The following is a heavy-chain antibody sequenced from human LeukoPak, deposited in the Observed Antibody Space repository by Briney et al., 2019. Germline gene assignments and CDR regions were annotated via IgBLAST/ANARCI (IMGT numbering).Heavy chain of an antibody. CDR1: GFTFSSYA. D-gene: IGHD5-12*01. CDR3: AAYSGYVSYFDY. Sequence: PGGSLRLSCAASGFTFSSYAMSWVRQAPGKGLEWVSTISGSGGSTYYADAVKGRFTISRANSKNTLYVQRNSLRAENTAVYYCAAYSGYVSYFDYWGQGTLVTGSS. CDR2: ISGSGGST. J-gene: IGHJ4*02. V-gene: IGHV3-23*01.